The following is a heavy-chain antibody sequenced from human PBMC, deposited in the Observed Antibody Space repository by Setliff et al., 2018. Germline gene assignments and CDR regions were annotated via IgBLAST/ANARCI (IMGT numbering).Heavy chain of an antibody. CDR3: AYDSSGYYPGY. D-gene: IGHD3-22*01. V-gene: IGHV1-18*01. CDR1: GHTFITFG. Sequence: ASVKASCKASGHTFITFGISWVRQAPGQGLEWMGWISAYSDDTKYAEKFQGRVTMTMDTSTGTAYMELRSLRSDDTAVYICAYDSSGYYPGYWGQGTLVTVSS. J-gene: IGHJ4*02. CDR2: ISAYSDDT.